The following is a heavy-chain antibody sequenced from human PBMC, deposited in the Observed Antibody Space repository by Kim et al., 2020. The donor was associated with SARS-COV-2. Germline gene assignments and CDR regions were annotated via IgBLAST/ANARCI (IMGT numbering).Heavy chain of an antibody. CDR1: GYMFTGYS. Sequence: ASVKVSCKASGYMFTGYSMHWVRQAPGQGLVWMGWINPSSGGTNYAQNFQGRVTMTRVTSISTAYMELSGLRSDDTAVYYCARGLSLESAGIDSWFDPWGRGTLVTVAS. D-gene: IGHD6-13*01. J-gene: IGHJ5*02. CDR3: ARGLSLESAGIDSWFDP. V-gene: IGHV1-2*02. CDR2: INPSSGGT.